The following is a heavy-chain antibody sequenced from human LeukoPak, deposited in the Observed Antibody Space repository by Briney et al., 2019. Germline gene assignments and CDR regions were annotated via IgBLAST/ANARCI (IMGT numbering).Heavy chain of an antibody. Sequence: ASVKVSCKASGYTFTGYYMHWVRQAPGQGLEWMGRFNPNSGGTNYAQKFQGRVTMTRDTSISTAYMELSRLRSDDTAVYYCARRAVAGTAFFDYWGQGTLVTVSP. J-gene: IGHJ4*02. CDR1: GYTFTGYY. CDR3: ARRAVAGTAFFDY. D-gene: IGHD6-19*01. V-gene: IGHV1-2*06. CDR2: FNPNSGGT.